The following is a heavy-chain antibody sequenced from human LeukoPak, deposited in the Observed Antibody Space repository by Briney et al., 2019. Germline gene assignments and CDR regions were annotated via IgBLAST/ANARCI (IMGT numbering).Heavy chain of an antibody. CDR1: GGSISTNY. Sequence: PSGTLSLTCTVSGGSISTNYWNWIRQPPGKGLEWIGYIYYSGFTNYNPSLKSRVTMSVDTSKNQFSVRLSYVTAADTAVYFCARGPSSTWSYYMDVWGKGTTVTVSS. D-gene: IGHD6-13*01. J-gene: IGHJ6*03. V-gene: IGHV4-59*01. CDR3: ARGPSSTWSYYMDV. CDR2: IYYSGFT.